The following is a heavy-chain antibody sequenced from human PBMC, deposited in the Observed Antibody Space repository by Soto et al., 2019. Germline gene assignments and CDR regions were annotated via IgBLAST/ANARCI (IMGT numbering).Heavy chain of an antibody. J-gene: IGHJ3*02. CDR3: ARASGGLYDYGDYAVDAFDI. CDR1: GFTVSSNY. D-gene: IGHD4-17*01. Sequence: GGSLRLSCAASGFTVSSNYMSWVRQAPGKGLEWVSVIYSGGSTYYADSVKGRFTISRDNSKNTLYLQMNSLRAEDTAVYYCARASGGLYDYGDYAVDAFDIWGQGTMVTVSS. V-gene: IGHV3-53*01. CDR2: IYSGGST.